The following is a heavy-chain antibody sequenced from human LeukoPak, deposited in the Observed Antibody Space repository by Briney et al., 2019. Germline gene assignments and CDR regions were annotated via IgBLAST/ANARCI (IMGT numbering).Heavy chain of an antibody. D-gene: IGHD7-27*01. CDR2: ISSSSSYI. CDR1: GFTFSSYS. CDR3: ARDLNWETY. Sequence: GGSLRLSCAASGFTFSSYSMNWVRQAPGKGLEWVSSISSSSSYICYADSVKGRFTISRDNAKNSLYLQMNSLRAEDTAVYYCARDLNWETYWGQGTLVSVSS. V-gene: IGHV3-21*01. J-gene: IGHJ4*02.